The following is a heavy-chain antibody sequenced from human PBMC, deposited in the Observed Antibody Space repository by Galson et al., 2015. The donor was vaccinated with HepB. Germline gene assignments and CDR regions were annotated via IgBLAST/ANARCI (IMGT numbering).Heavy chain of an antibody. CDR3: ARDWIRDGASYYFDY. Sequence: LTCAVSGGSISNRNWRNWVRQSPGKRLEWIGQIYHSGSANYNPSLKSRVTMSVDTSKNQFSLKLSSVTAADTAIYYCARDWIRDGASYYFDYWGQGTLVTVSS. CDR2: IYHSGSA. V-gene: IGHV4-4*02. CDR1: GGSISNRNW. D-gene: IGHD5-24*01. J-gene: IGHJ4*02.